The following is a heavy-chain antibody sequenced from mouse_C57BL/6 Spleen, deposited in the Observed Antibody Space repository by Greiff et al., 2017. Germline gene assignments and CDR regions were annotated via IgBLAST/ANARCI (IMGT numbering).Heavy chain of an antibody. CDR2: IWSGGST. J-gene: IGHJ2*01. Sequence: QVQLQQSGPGLVQPSQSLSITCSVSGFSLTSYGVHWVRQSPGKGLEWLGVIWSGGSTDYNAAFISRLSISKDNSKSQVFFKMNSLQADDTAIYYCARIPNYGTSGGYYFDYWGQGTTLTVSS. V-gene: IGHV2-2*01. CDR1: GFSLTSYG. D-gene: IGHD1-1*01. CDR3: ARIPNYGTSGGYYFDY.